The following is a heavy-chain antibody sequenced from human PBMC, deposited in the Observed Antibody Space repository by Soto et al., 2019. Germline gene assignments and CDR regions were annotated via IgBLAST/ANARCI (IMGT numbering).Heavy chain of an antibody. J-gene: IGHJ4*02. CDR3: AKEGRDGYNFFYFDY. Sequence: PSETLSLTCTVSGGSISSGGYYWSWIRQHPGKGLEWIGYIYYSGSTYYNPSLKSRVTISVDTSKNQFSLKLSSVTAADTAVYYCAKEGRDGYNFFYFDYWGQGTLVTVSS. V-gene: IGHV4-31*03. CDR1: GGSISSGGYY. CDR2: IYYSGST. D-gene: IGHD5-12*01.